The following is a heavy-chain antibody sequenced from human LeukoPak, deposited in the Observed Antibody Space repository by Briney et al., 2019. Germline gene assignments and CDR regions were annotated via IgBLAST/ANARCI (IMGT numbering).Heavy chain of an antibody. CDR3: ARGSTRYYYYGMDV. D-gene: IGHD2-2*01. CDR1: GGSFSGYH. CDR2: INHSGST. V-gene: IGHV4-34*01. J-gene: IGHJ6*02. Sequence: PSETLSLTCAVYGGSFSGYHWSWIRQPPGKGLEWIGEINHSGSTNYNPSLKSRVTISVDTSKNQFSLKLSSVTAADTAVYYCARGSTRYYYYGMDVWGQGTTVTVSS.